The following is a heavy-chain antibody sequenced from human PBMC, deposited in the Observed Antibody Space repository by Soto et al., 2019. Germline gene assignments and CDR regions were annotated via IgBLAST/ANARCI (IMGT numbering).Heavy chain of an antibody. J-gene: IGHJ4*02. D-gene: IGHD2-8*01. Sequence: QVQLQESGPGLVKPSQTLSLTCTVSGGSISSGGYYWSWTRQHPGKGLEWIGYNYYSESTYYNPSLKCRVTISADTSKNQFSLMLSSVTAAYTAVYYCARDMNGVLGRGHWGQGTLVTVSS. V-gene: IGHV4-31*03. CDR2: NYYSEST. CDR1: GGSISSGGYY. CDR3: ARDMNGVLGRGH.